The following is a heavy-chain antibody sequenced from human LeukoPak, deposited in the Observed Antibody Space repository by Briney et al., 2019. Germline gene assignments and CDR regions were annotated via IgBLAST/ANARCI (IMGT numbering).Heavy chain of an antibody. D-gene: IGHD6-19*01. CDR3: ARARSGQFDY. V-gene: IGHV4-59*01. Sequence: SETLSLTCTVPGGSISSYYWSWIRQPPGKGLEWIGYIYYSGSTNYNPSLKSRVTISVDTSKNQFSLKLSSVTAADTAVYYCARARSGQFDYWGQGTLVTVSS. J-gene: IGHJ4*02. CDR2: IYYSGST. CDR1: GGSISSYY.